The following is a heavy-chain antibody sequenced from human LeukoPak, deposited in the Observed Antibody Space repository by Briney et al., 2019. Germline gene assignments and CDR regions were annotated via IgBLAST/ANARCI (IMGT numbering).Heavy chain of an antibody. V-gene: IGHV5-51*01. CDR2: IYPGDSDT. CDR1: GYSFTTYW. CDR3: ARGAQRRSSSGFYYFDY. D-gene: IGHD3-22*01. Sequence: NAGESLKISCKGSGYSFTTYWIGWVRQMPGKGLEWMGIIYPGDSDTRYSPSFQGQVTISADKSISTAHLQWSSLKASDTAMYYCARGAQRRSSSGFYYFDYWGQGTLVTVSS. J-gene: IGHJ4*02.